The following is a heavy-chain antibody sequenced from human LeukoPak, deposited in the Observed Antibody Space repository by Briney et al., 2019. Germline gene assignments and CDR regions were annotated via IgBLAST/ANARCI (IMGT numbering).Heavy chain of an antibody. V-gene: IGHV4-34*01. Sequence: SETLSLTCAVYGGSFSGYYWSWIRQPPGKGLEWIGEINHSGSTNYNPSLKSRATISVDTSKNQFSLKLSSVTAADTAVYYCARASVEMDFDYWGQGTLVTVSS. J-gene: IGHJ4*02. CDR2: INHSGST. CDR3: ARASVEMDFDY. CDR1: GGSFSGYY. D-gene: IGHD5-24*01.